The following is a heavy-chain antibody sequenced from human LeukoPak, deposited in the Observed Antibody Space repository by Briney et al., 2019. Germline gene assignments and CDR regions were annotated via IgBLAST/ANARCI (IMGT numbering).Heavy chain of an antibody. V-gene: IGHV3-30*03. J-gene: IGHJ4*02. CDR1: GFTFSSYG. Sequence: GGSLRLSCAASGFTFSSYGMHWVRQDPGKGLEWVAVISYDGSKKYPDSVKGRFTISRDNSKNTLYLQMNSLRAEDTAVYYCATTLGSGWKFDYWGQGTLVTVSS. CDR3: ATTLGSGWKFDY. CDR2: ISYDGSKK. D-gene: IGHD6-19*01.